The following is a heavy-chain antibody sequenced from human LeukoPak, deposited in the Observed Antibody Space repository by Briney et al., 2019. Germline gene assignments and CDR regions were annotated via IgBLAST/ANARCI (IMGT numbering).Heavy chain of an antibody. V-gene: IGHV4-34*01. Sequence: NTSETLSLTCAVYGGSFSGYYWSWLRQPPGKGLEWIGEINHSGSTNYNPSLKSRVTISVDTSKNQFSLKLSSVTAADTAVYYCARGVIVVVPAARVHNWFDPWGQGTLVTVSS. D-gene: IGHD2-2*01. J-gene: IGHJ5*02. CDR1: GGSFSGYY. CDR2: INHSGST. CDR3: ARGVIVVVPAARVHNWFDP.